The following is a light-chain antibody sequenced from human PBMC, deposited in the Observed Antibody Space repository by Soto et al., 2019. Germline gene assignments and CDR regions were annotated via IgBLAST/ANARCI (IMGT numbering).Light chain of an antibody. V-gene: IGKV3-15*01. CDR2: GVS. J-gene: IGKJ1*01. CDR3: QQYDNWPPWT. Sequence: DTVMTQSPATLSVSPGEKATLSCRASESVGSHLAWYQQKPGQAPRLLIYGVSTRATGIPVRFRGSGSDTEFTLTISSLQSDDFAVYYCQQYDNWPPWTFGQGTKVEI. CDR1: ESVGSH.